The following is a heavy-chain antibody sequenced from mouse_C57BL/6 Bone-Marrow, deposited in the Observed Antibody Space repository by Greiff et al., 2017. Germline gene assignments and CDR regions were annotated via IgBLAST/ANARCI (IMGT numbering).Heavy chain of an antibody. Sequence: QVQLKQSGAELARPGASVKLSCKASGYTFTSYGISWVKQRTGQGLEWIGEIYPRSGNTYYNEKFKGKATLTADKSSSTAYMELRSLTSVDSAVYSCAAPRQLRLPACFAYWGQGPLVTVSA. D-gene: IGHD3-2*02. V-gene: IGHV1-81*01. CDR3: AAPRQLRLPACFAY. J-gene: IGHJ3*01. CDR1: GYTFTSYG. CDR2: IYPRSGNT.